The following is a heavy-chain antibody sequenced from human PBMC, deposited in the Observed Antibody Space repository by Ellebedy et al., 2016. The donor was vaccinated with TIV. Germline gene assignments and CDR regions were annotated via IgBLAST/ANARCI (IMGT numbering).Heavy chain of an antibody. Sequence: GESLKISXAASGFTFSSYAMSWVRQAPGKGLEWVSAISGSGGSTYYADSVKGRFTISRDNSKNTMYLQMNSLRAEDTAVYYCAKDTYYDFWSGHYNFDYWGQGALVTVSS. V-gene: IGHV3-23*01. J-gene: IGHJ4*02. D-gene: IGHD3-3*01. CDR1: GFTFSSYA. CDR2: ISGSGGST. CDR3: AKDTYYDFWSGHYNFDY.